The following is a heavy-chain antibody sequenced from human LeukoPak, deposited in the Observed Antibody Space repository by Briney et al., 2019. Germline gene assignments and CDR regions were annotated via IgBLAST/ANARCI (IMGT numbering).Heavy chain of an antibody. CDR3: ARTGTTWGRYYYYYMDV. CDR2: IKQDGSEK. CDR1: GFKMDDYG. Sequence: GGSLRLSCVASGFKMDDYGMNWVRQAPGKGLEWVANIKQDGSEKYYVDSVKGRFTISRDNAKNSLYLQMNSLRAEDTAVYYCARTGTTWGRYYYYYMDVWGKGTTVTVSS. V-gene: IGHV3-7*01. J-gene: IGHJ6*03. D-gene: IGHD1-7*01.